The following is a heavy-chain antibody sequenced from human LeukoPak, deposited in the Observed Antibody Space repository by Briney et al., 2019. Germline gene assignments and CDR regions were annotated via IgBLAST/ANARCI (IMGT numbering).Heavy chain of an antibody. V-gene: IGHV4-39*07. J-gene: IGHJ5*02. Sequence: TASETLSLTCTVSGGSISSSSYYWGWIRQPPGKGLEWIGSIYYSGSTYYNPSLKSRVTISVDTSKNQFSLKLSSVTAADTAVYYCARGTFRKRFDPWGQGTLVTVSS. CDR1: GGSISSSSYY. CDR2: IYYSGST. CDR3: ARGTFRKRFDP.